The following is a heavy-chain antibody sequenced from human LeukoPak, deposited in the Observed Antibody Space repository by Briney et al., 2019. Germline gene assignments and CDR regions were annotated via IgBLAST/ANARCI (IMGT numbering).Heavy chain of an antibody. Sequence: SETLSLTCTVSGGSISSSSYYWGWIRQPPGKGLEWIGSIYYSGSTYYNPSLKSRVTISVDTSKNQFSLKLSSVTAADTAVYYCARLGSSPEGGYYYYYMDVWGKGTTVTVSS. V-gene: IGHV4-39*01. CDR3: ARLGSSPEGGYYYYYMDV. CDR1: GGSISSSSYY. CDR2: IYYSGST. J-gene: IGHJ6*03. D-gene: IGHD6-6*01.